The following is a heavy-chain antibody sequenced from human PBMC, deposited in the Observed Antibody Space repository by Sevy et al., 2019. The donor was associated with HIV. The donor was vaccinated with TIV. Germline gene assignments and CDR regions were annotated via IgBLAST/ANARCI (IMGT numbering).Heavy chain of an antibody. Sequence: GGSLRLSCAASGFTFSSYAMHWVRQAPGKGLEWVAVISYDGSNKYYADSVKGRFTISRDNSKNTLYLQMNSRRAEDMAVYYCARDLAYESSGPFDYWGQGTLVTVSS. D-gene: IGHD3-22*01. J-gene: IGHJ4*02. V-gene: IGHV3-30-3*01. CDR3: ARDLAYESSGPFDY. CDR2: ISYDGSNK. CDR1: GFTFSSYA.